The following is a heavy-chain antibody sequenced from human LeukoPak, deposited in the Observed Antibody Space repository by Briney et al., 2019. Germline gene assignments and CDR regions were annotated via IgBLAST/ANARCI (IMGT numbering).Heavy chain of an antibody. J-gene: IGHJ6*03. CDR3: ARLGHHDFWSCYYREYYYYYMDV. CDR1: GYSISSGYY. V-gene: IGHV4-38-2*01. CDR2: IYHSGST. Sequence: PSETLSLTCAVSGYSISSGYYWGWIRQPPGKGLEWIGSIYHSGSTYYNPSLKSRVTISVDTSKNQFSLKLSSVTAADTAVYYCARLGHHDFWSCYYREYYYYYMDVWGKGTTVTVSS. D-gene: IGHD3-3*01.